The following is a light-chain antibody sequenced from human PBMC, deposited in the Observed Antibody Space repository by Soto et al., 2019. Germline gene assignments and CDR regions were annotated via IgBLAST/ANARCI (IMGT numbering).Light chain of an antibody. Sequence: EIVLTQSPGTLSLSPGERATLSCRASQSVTSNYLAWYQQKPGQAPRVLLYGASSRATGIPVRFSGSGSGTDFTLTISRLEPEDFAVYYCQQYDRSPQTFGQGTKVDIK. J-gene: IGKJ1*01. V-gene: IGKV3-20*01. CDR2: GAS. CDR3: QQYDRSPQT. CDR1: QSVTSNY.